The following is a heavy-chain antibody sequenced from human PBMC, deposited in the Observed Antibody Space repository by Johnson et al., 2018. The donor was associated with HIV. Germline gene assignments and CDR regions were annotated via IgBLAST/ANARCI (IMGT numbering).Heavy chain of an antibody. CDR2: IWYDGSNK. V-gene: IGHV3-33*01. CDR3: APIAAAAFDI. CDR1: GFTFSSYA. D-gene: IGHD6-6*01. Sequence: QVQLVESGGGVVQPGRSLRVSCAASGFTFSSYAMHWVRQAPGKGLEWVAVIWYDGSNKYYADSVKGRFTISRDNSKNTLYLQMNSLRAEDTAVYYCAPIAAAAFDIWGQGTMVTVSS. J-gene: IGHJ3*02.